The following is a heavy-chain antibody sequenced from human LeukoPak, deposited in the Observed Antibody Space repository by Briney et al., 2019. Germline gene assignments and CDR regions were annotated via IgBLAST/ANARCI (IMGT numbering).Heavy chain of an antibody. V-gene: IGHV2-5*02. CDR2: IYWDDDK. J-gene: IGHJ4*02. Sequence: SGPTLVNPTQTLTLTCTFSGFSLSTSAVGVGWIRQPPGKALEWLALIYWDDDKRYSPSLKSRLTITKDTSKNQVVRAMSNMDPVDTATYYCAHRNPQSMAYYFDYWGQGTLVTVSS. CDR1: GFSLSTSAVG. D-gene: IGHD2/OR15-2a*01. CDR3: AHRNPQSMAYYFDY.